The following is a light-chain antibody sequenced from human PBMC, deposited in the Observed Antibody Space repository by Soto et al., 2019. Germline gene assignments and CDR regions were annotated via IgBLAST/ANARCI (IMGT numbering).Light chain of an antibody. CDR2: DAS. V-gene: IGKV3-11*01. CDR1: QSVSSY. Sequence: EIVLTQSPATLSLSPGERATLSYRASQSVSSYLAWYQQKPGQAPRLLIYDASNRDTGIPASFSGSRSGTDFTLTISSLEPEDFAVYYCQQRSNWPPVTFGGGTKVEIK. CDR3: QQRSNWPPVT. J-gene: IGKJ4*01.